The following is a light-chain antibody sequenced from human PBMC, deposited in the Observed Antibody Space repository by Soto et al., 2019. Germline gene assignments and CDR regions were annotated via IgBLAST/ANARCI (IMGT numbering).Light chain of an antibody. CDR3: HSYTSSSTLV. J-gene: IGLJ2*01. CDR2: DVT. Sequence: QSVLTQPASVSGSPGQSITISCTGTSSDVGGYNYVSWYQQYPGKAPKLMIYDVTYRPSGVSNRFSGSKSGNTASLTISGLQAEDEADYYCHSYTSSSTLVFGGGTKVTVL. CDR1: SSDVGGYNY. V-gene: IGLV2-14*01.